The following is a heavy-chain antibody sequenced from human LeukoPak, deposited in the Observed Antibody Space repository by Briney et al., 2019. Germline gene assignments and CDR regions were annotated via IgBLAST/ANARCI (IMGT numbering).Heavy chain of an antibody. CDR3: ARESSGSFTFFDY. J-gene: IGHJ4*02. CDR1: GFTFSSYS. D-gene: IGHD1-26*01. Sequence: GGSLRLSCAASGFTFSSYSMNWVRQAPGKGLEWVSSISSSSSYIYYADSVKGRFTISRDNAKNSLYLQMNSLRAEDTAVYYCARESSGSFTFFDYWGQGTLVTASS. V-gene: IGHV3-21*01. CDR2: ISSSSSYI.